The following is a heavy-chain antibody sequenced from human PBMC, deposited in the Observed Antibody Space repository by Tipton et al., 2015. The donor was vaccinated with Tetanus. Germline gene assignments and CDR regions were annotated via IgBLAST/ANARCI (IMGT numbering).Heavy chain of an antibody. J-gene: IGHJ3*02. CDR1: GGSISSYY. Sequence: LRLSCTVSGGSISSYYWSWIRQPAGKGLEWIGRIYTSGSTNYNPSLKSRVTMSVDTSKNQFSLKLSSVTAADTAVYYCASRYGSGSDDAFDIWGQGTMVTVSS. CDR2: IYTSGST. CDR3: ASRYGSGSDDAFDI. D-gene: IGHD3-10*01. V-gene: IGHV4-4*07.